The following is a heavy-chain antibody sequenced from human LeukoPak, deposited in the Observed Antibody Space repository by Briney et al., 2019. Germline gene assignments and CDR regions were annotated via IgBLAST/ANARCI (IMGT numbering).Heavy chain of an antibody. Sequence: GESLKISCKGSGYSFTTYWIAWVRQMPGKGLEWMGIIYPGDSNTRYSPSFQGQVTISADKSINTAYLQWSSLKTSDTAMYYCARHSYTNGWFFFDPWGQGPWSPSPQ. CDR2: IYPGDSNT. V-gene: IGHV5-51*01. CDR1: GYSFTTYW. D-gene: IGHD6-19*01. CDR3: ARHSYTNGWFFFDP. J-gene: IGHJ5*02.